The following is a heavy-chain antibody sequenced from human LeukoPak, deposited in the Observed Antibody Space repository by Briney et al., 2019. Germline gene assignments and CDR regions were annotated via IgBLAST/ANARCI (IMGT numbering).Heavy chain of an antibody. D-gene: IGHD3-22*01. J-gene: IGHJ6*04. CDR1: GYTFTGYY. Sequence: ASVKVSCKASGYTFTGYYMHWVRQAPGQGLEWMGRINPNSGGTNYAQKFQGRVTMTRGTSISTAYMELSRLRSDDTAVYYCARVVLDSSGYRGVDVWGKGTTVTVSS. CDR3: ARVVLDSSGYRGVDV. V-gene: IGHV1-2*06. CDR2: INPNSGGT.